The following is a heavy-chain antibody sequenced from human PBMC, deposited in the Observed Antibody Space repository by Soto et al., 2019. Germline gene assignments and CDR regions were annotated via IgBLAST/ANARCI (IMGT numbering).Heavy chain of an antibody. CDR3: TTLGFDP. CDR2: IKSKTAGETT. J-gene: IGHJ5*02. CDR1: GSTFSHAC. Sequence: PXGSLSLSCAASGSTFSHACMSWVRQVPGKGLEWIGRIKSKTAGETTDYAAPVKGRFTISRDDSKNTLYLQMNSLNTDDTAVYYCTTLGFDPWGQGTLVTVSS. V-gene: IGHV3-15*01.